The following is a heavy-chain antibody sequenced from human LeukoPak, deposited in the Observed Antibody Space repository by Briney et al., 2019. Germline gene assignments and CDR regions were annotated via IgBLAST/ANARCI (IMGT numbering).Heavy chain of an antibody. CDR1: GGTFSSYA. CDR3: ARRDSYGSNFDY. J-gene: IGHJ4*02. V-gene: IGHV1-69*06. Sequence: ASVKVCFKASGGTFSSYAISWVRQAPGQGLEWMGRIIPIFGTANYAQKFQGRVTITADKSTSTAYMELSSLRSEDTAVYYCARRDSYGSNFDYWGQGTLVTVSS. CDR2: IIPIFGTA. D-gene: IGHD5-18*01.